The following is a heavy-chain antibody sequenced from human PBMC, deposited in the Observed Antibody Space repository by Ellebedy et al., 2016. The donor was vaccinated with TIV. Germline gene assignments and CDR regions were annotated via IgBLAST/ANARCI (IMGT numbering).Heavy chain of an antibody. D-gene: IGHD3-3*01. CDR1: GFIFSVTG. CDR2: IVSSGRET. Sequence: GGSLRLXXAAPGFIFSVTGMTWIRQAPGKGLEWVATIVSSGRETYYADPLKGRFTISRDDAMNLVYLQMNSLSVEDTAVYYCTRDGSEWSRDYWGQGTLVTVSS. CDR3: TRDGSEWSRDY. V-gene: IGHV3-21*06. J-gene: IGHJ4*02.